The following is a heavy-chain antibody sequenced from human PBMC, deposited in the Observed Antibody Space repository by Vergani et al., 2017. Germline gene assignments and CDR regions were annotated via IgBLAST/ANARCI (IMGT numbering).Heavy chain of an antibody. J-gene: IGHJ5*02. CDR1: GGSMSGYY. CDR2: RYHSGRT. D-gene: IGHD3-10*01. V-gene: IGHV4-59*01. CDR3: GRVADFYGLGSRLLDL. Sequence: QVRLQESGPGLVKPSETLSLTCSVSGGSMSGYYWSWIRQPPGKELEWIGYRYHSGRTNYNPSLETRVTISGDTSTNQFSLKLNSVTAADTAVYYCGRVADFYGLGSRLLDLWGQGILVTVSS.